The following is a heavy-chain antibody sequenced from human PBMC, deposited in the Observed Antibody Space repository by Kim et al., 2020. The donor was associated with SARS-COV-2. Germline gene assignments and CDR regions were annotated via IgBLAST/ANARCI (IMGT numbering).Heavy chain of an antibody. J-gene: IGHJ5*02. CDR2: IIPIFGTA. D-gene: IGHD6-19*01. CDR1: GGTFSSYA. Sequence: SVKVSCKASGGTFSSYAISWVRQAPGQGLEWMGGIIPIFGTANYAQKFQGRVTITADESTSTAYMELSSLRSEDTAVYYCARYPQPQWLVLGSNWFDPWGQGTLVTVSS. CDR3: ARYPQPQWLVLGSNWFDP. V-gene: IGHV1-69*13.